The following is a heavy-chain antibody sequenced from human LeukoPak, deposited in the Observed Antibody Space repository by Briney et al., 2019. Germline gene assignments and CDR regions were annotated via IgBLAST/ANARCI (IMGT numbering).Heavy chain of an antibody. CDR1: GGSISSNSCY. CDR2: IYYSGST. D-gene: IGHD3-10*01. J-gene: IGHJ4*02. CDR3: ARHYYGSGSYYKTIDY. V-gene: IGHV4-39*01. Sequence: PSETLSLTCTVSGGSISSNSCYWGWIRQPPGKGLEWIGSIYYSGSTYYNPSLKSRVTISVDTSKNQFSLKLSSVTAADTAVYYCARHYYGSGSYYKTIDYWGQGTLVTVSS.